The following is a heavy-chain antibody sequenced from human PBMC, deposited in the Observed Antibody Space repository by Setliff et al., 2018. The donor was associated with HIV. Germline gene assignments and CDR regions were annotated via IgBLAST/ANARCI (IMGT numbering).Heavy chain of an antibody. Sequence: PSETLSLTCTVSGGSISSGSYYWSWIRQPPGKGLEWIGYIYYTGSTNYNPSLKSRVTMSVDTSKNQFSLKLTSVTAADTAVYYRARAEGSYDSSGYYYSSYYFDYWGQGTLVTVSS. V-gene: IGHV4-61*01. CDR2: IYYTGST. CDR3: ARAEGSYDSSGYYYSSYYFDY. J-gene: IGHJ4*02. CDR1: GGSISSGSYY. D-gene: IGHD3-22*01.